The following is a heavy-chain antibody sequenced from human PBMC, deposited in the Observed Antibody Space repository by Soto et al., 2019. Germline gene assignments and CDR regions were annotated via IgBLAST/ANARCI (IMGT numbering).Heavy chain of an antibody. CDR3: TTDSYSTIIIVRFDY. CDR1: CYTFTSYG. CDR2: ISAYNGNT. Sequence: ASVKVSCKASCYTFTSYGISWVRQAPGQGLEWMGWISAYNGNTNYAQKLQGRVTMTTDTSTSTAYMELRSLRSDDTAVYYCTTDSYSTIIIVRFDYWGHGTLVTVSS. J-gene: IGHJ4*01. V-gene: IGHV1-18*01. D-gene: IGHD3-22*01.